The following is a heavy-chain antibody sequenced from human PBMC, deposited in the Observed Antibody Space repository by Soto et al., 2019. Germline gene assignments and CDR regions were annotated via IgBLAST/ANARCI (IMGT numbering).Heavy chain of an antibody. CDR3: ARARVSSSWYFDY. CDR1: GFTSSSYA. V-gene: IGHV3-21*01. Sequence: GGSLRLSCAASGFTSSSYAMGWVRQAPGKGLEWVSSISSSSSYIYYADSVKGRFTISRDNAKNSLYLQMNSLRAEDTAVYYCARARVSSSWYFDYWGQGTLVTVSS. D-gene: IGHD6-13*01. J-gene: IGHJ4*02. CDR2: ISSSSSYI.